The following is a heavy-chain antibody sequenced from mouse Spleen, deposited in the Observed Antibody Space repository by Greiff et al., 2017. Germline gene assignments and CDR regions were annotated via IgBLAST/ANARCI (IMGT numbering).Heavy chain of an antibody. CDR2: IDPETGGT. Sequence: VQLQQSGAELVRPGASVTLSCKASGYTFTDYEMHWVKQTPVHGLEWIGAIDPETGGTAYNQKFKGKAILTADKSSSTAYMELRSLTSEDSAVYYCTIYYSNSYSYAMDYWGQGTSVTVSS. J-gene: IGHJ4*01. CDR1: GYTFTDYE. D-gene: IGHD2-5*01. V-gene: IGHV1-15*01. CDR3: TIYYSNSYSYAMDY.